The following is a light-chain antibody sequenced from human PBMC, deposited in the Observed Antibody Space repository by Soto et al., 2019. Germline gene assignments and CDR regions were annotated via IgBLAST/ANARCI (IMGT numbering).Light chain of an antibody. CDR2: AAS. Sequence: DIQMTQSPSSLSASVGDRVTITCRASQSISSYLNWYQQKPGKAPKLLIYAASSLQSGVPSRFSGIGSGTDFTLTISSLQPEDFATYYCQQSYSTPLIFTFGPGTKVDIK. J-gene: IGKJ3*01. V-gene: IGKV1-39*01. CDR1: QSISSY. CDR3: QQSYSTPLIFT.